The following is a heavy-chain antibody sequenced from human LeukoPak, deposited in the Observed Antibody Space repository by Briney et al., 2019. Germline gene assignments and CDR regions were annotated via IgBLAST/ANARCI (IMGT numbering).Heavy chain of an antibody. D-gene: IGHD6-13*01. Sequence: GESLKISCKASGYSFSNYWIGWVRQMPGKGLEWMGIIYPGDSDTRYSPSVQGQVTISVDKSINTAYLQWNSLRASDSAMYYCARRAARGIPAAGTDCWGQGTLVTVSS. J-gene: IGHJ4*02. CDR2: IYPGDSDT. CDR3: ARRAARGIPAAGTDC. CDR1: GYSFSNYW. V-gene: IGHV5-51*01.